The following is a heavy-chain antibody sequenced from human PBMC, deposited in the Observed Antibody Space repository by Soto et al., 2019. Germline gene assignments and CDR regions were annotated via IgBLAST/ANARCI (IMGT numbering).Heavy chain of an antibody. CDR1: GGSFSGYY. D-gene: IGHD3-9*01. Sequence: PSETLSLTCAVYGGSFSGYYWSWIRQPPGKGLEWIGEINHSGSTNYNPSLKSRVTISVDKTKNQISLKMSSVTAADTAMYYCAGLRYFDWSPFDYWGQGTLVTVSS. CDR3: AGLRYFDWSPFDY. V-gene: IGHV4-34*01. CDR2: INHSGST. J-gene: IGHJ4*02.